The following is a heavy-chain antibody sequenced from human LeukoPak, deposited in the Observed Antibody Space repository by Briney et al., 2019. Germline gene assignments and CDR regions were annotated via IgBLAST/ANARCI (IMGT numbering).Heavy chain of an antibody. CDR1: GGSISSGDYY. CDR2: IYYSGGT. J-gene: IGHJ5*02. Sequence: SETLSLTCTVSGGSISSGDYYWSWIRQPPGKGLEWIGYIYYSGGTYYNPSLKSRVTISLDTSKNLFSLKLTSVTAADTAVYYCAQDYIGVAGTRWFEPWGQGTLVTASS. CDR3: AQDYIGVAGTRWFEP. D-gene: IGHD6-13*01. V-gene: IGHV4-30-4*01.